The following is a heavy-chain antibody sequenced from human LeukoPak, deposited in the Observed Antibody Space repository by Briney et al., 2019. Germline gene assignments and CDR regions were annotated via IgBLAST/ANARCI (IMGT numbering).Heavy chain of an antibody. CDR2: INHSGST. CDR1: GGSFSDYY. J-gene: IGHJ6*03. CDR3: ARRYYYYYYMDV. Sequence: SETLSLTCAVYGGSFSDYYWSWIRQPPGKGLEWIGEINHSGSTNYNPSLKSRVTISVDTSKNQFSLKLSSVTAADTAVYYCARRYYYYYYMDVWGKGTTVTISS. V-gene: IGHV4-34*01.